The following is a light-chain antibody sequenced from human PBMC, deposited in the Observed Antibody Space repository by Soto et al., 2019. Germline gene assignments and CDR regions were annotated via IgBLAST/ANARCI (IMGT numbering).Light chain of an antibody. CDR1: QSVSSSF. J-gene: IGKJ4*01. CDR2: GAA. Sequence: EIVLTQSPGTLSLSPGERATLSCRASQSVSSSFLAWYQQKPGQAPRLLIYGAASRASGIPDRFSGSGSGTDFSLTISRLEAEDLAVYFCQQYGSSPRTFGGGTKVEIK. V-gene: IGKV3-20*01. CDR3: QQYGSSPRT.